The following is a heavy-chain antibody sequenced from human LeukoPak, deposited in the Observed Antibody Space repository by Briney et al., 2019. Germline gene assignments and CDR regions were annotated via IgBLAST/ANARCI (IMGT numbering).Heavy chain of an antibody. D-gene: IGHD5-18*01. J-gene: IGHJ5*02. CDR3: ARDGPSYGHANWFDP. V-gene: IGHV4-4*09. Sequence: SETLSLTCTVSGGSISSYYWSWIRQPPGKGLEWIGYIYTSGSTNYNPSLKSRVTISVDTSKNQFSLKLSSVTAADTAVYYCARDGPSYGHANWFDPWGQGTLVTVSS. CDR1: GGSISSYY. CDR2: IYTSGST.